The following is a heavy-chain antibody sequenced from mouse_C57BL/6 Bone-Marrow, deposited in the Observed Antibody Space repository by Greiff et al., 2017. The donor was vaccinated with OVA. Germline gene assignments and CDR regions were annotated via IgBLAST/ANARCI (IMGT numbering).Heavy chain of an antibody. V-gene: IGHV1-72*01. CDR2: IDPNSGGT. Sequence: QVQLQQPGAELVKPGASVKLSCKASGYTFTSYWMHWVKQRPGRGLEWIGRIDPNSGGTKYNEKFKSKATLTVDKPSGTAYMQLSSLTSEYSAVYYCARRIYDGYYWDFDVWGTGTTVTVSS. CDR1: GYTFTSYW. D-gene: IGHD2-3*01. CDR3: ARRIYDGYYWDFDV. J-gene: IGHJ1*03.